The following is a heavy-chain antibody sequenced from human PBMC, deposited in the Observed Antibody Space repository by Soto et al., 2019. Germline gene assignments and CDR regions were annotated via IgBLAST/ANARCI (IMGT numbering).Heavy chain of an antibody. J-gene: IGHJ4*02. CDR1: GGTFSSYT. V-gene: IGHV1-69*02. CDR3: ATCGGDCYSPFDS. CDR2: IIPILGIA. D-gene: IGHD2-21*02. Sequence: QVQLVQSGAEVKKPGSSVKVSCKASGGTFSSYTISWVRQAPGQGLEWMGRIIPILGIANYAQKFQGRVTITADQSTSTASMDLSSLRSEDTAVYSCATCGGDCYSPFDSWGQGTLVTVSS.